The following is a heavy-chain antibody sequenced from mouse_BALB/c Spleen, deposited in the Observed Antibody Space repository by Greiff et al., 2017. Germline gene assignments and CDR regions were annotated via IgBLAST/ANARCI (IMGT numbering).Heavy chain of an antibody. CDR2: IDPETGGT. J-gene: IGHJ1*01. Sequence: QVQLQQSGAELVRPGASVTLSCKASGYTFTDYEMHWVKQTPVHGLEWIGAIDPETGGTAYNQKFKGKATVTADKSSSTAYMELRSLTSEDSAVYYYTRYGNYSYWYFDVWGAGTTVTVSS. D-gene: IGHD2-10*02. CDR3: TRYGNYSYWYFDV. V-gene: IGHV1-15*01. CDR1: GYTFTDYE.